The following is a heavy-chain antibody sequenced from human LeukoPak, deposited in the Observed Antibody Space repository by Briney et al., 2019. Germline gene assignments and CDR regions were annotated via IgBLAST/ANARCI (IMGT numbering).Heavy chain of an antibody. CDR2: ISGSGGST. V-gene: IGHV3-23*01. CDR3: AKAPYDYVWGSYRLTVGMDV. D-gene: IGHD3-16*02. Sequence: GGSLRLSCAASGFTFSSYAMSWVRQAPGKGLEWVSAISGSGGSTYYADSVKGRFTISRDNSKNTLYLQMNSLRAEETAVYYCAKAPYDYVWGSYRLTVGMDVWGQGTTVTVSS. CDR1: GFTFSSYA. J-gene: IGHJ6*02.